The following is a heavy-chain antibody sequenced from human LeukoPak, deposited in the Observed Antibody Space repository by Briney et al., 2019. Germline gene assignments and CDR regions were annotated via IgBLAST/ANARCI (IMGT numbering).Heavy chain of an antibody. CDR1: GGSISSYY. CDR2: IYYSGST. V-gene: IGHV4-59*01. Sequence: SSETLSLTCAVSGGSISSYYWSWIRQPPGKGLEWIGYIYYSGSTNYNPSLKSRVTISVDTSKNQFSLKLSSVTAADTAVYYCARDGVYYDSRLASSWFDPWGQGTLVTVSS. CDR3: ARDGVYYDSRLASSWFDP. J-gene: IGHJ5*02. D-gene: IGHD3-22*01.